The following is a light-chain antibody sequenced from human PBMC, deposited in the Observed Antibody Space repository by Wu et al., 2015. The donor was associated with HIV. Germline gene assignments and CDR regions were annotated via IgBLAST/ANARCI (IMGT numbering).Light chain of an antibody. CDR3: QQYYTYPPT. CDR1: QDINSY. Sequence: AIRMTQSPSSLSASTGDRVTITCRASQDINSYLAWYQQKPGKAPKLLLYATSTLQSEVPLRFSGSASGTDFTLTISCLQSEDFATYYCQQYYTYPPTFGQGTKVEIK. V-gene: IGKV1-8*01. J-gene: IGKJ1*01. CDR2: ATS.